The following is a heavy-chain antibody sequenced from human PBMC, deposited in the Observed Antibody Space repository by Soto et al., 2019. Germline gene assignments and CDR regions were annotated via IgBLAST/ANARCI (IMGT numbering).Heavy chain of an antibody. Sequence: ASVKVSCKVSGYTLTELSMHWVRQAPGKGLEWMGGFDPEDGETIYAQKFQGRVTMTEDTSTDTAYMELSSLRSEDTAVYYCATVRFLEWSGYYYGMDVWGQGXTVTVYS. V-gene: IGHV1-24*01. D-gene: IGHD3-3*01. CDR1: GYTLTELS. J-gene: IGHJ6*02. CDR2: FDPEDGET. CDR3: ATVRFLEWSGYYYGMDV.